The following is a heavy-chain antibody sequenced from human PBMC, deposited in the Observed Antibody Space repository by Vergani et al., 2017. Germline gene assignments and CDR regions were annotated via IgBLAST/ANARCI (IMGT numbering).Heavy chain of an antibody. CDR2: IYPGDSDT. CDR3: ARLASGSYYGGY. CDR1: GYSFTSYW. Sequence: EVELVQSGPEMRKPGDSLKISCKGSGYSFTSYWIGWVRQMPGKGLEWMGIIYPGDSDTRYSPSFQGQVTISADKSINTAYLQWSSLKAADTAMYYCARLASGSYYGGYWGQGTLVTVSS. J-gene: IGHJ4*02. D-gene: IGHD1-26*01. V-gene: IGHV5-51*01.